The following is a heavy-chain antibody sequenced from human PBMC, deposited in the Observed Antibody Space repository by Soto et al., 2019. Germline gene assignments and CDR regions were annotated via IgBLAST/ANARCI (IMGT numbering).Heavy chain of an antibody. Sequence: TSETLSLTCAVSGYSISTCYYWGWIRQPPGRGLECILRIYTSGSTNYNPSLKSRVTMSVDTSKNQFSLKLSSVTAADTAVYYCARDRRQLRFLEWLSQDYGMDVWGQGTTVTVSS. J-gene: IGHJ6*02. CDR2: IYTSGST. CDR1: GYSISTCYY. V-gene: IGHV4-4*07. D-gene: IGHD3-3*01. CDR3: ARDRRQLRFLEWLSQDYGMDV.